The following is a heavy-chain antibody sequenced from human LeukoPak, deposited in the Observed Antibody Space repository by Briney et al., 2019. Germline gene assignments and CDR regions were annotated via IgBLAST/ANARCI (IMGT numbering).Heavy chain of an antibody. CDR3: ARAPVLLWFGELTSYYYYYMDV. CDR1: GYTFTSYG. D-gene: IGHD3-10*01. CDR2: ISAYNGNT. V-gene: IGHV1-18*01. J-gene: IGHJ6*03. Sequence: ASVKVSCKASGYTFTSYGISWVRQAPGQGLEWMGWISAYNGNTNYAQKLQGRVTMTTDTSTSTAYMELRSLRSDDTAVYYCARAPVLLWFGELTSYYYYYMDVWGKGTTVTVSS.